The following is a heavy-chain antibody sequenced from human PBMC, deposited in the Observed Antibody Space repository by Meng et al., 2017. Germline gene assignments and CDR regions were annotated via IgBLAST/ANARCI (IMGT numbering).Heavy chain of an antibody. V-gene: IGHV3-21*01. CDR1: GFTLSTYN. D-gene: IGHD7-27*01. CDR3: AKESLGYYFDY. J-gene: IGHJ4*02. Sequence: GESLKISCAASGFTLSTYNMNWVRQAPGKGLEWVSSISSSSSYIKYADSVKGRFTISRDNAKDSLYLQMNSLRAEDTAVYYCAKESLGYYFDYWGQGTLVTVSS. CDR2: ISSSSSYI.